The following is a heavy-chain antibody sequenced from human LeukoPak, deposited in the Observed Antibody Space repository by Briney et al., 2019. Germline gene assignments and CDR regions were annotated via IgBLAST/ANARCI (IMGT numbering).Heavy chain of an antibody. V-gene: IGHV3-23*01. J-gene: IGHJ4*02. Sequence: GGSLRLSCAASGFTFSSYAMSWVRQAPGKGLEWVSAISGRGGSIYYADSVKGRFTISRDNSKNTLYLQMNSLRAEDTAVYYCARHAAGSFDYWGQGTLVTVSS. D-gene: IGHD6-13*01. CDR1: GFTFSSYA. CDR3: ARHAAGSFDY. CDR2: ISGRGGSI.